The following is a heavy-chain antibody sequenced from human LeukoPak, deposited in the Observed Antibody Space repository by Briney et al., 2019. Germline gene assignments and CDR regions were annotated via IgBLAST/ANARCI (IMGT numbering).Heavy chain of an antibody. D-gene: IGHD6-13*01. Sequence: GSLRLSCAASGFTFSNYGMSWVRQPPGKGLEWIGYIYYSGSTNYNPSLKSRVTISVDTSKNQFSLKLSSVTAADTAVYYCARTAAGSGRESDYWGQGTLVTVSS. CDR3: ARTAAGSGRESDY. J-gene: IGHJ4*02. V-gene: IGHV4-59*01. CDR1: GFTFSNYG. CDR2: IYYSGST.